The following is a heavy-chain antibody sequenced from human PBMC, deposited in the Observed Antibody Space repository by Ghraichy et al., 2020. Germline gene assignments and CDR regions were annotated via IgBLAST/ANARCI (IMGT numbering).Heavy chain of an antibody. V-gene: IGHV3-30*02. D-gene: IGHD3-10*01. J-gene: IGHJ6*02. CDR1: GFSFSEYG. CDR3: AKDLTLDFYGSGNYGMDV. Sequence: GGSLRLSCATSGFSFSEYGMHWVRQAPGKGLEWVAFIQSDGGDKYYGDSVKGRFTIARDNSRTTLFLQMNSLRPEDTAVYYCAKDLTLDFYGSGNYGMDVWGQGTTVTVSS. CDR2: IQSDGGDK.